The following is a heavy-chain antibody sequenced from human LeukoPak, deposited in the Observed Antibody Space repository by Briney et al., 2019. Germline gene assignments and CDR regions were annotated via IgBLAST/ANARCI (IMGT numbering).Heavy chain of an antibody. Sequence: GESLKISCKGSGYSFTSYWIGWVRQMPGKGLEWMGIIYPGDSDTRYSPSFQGQVTISADKSISTAYLQWSSLKASDTAMYYCARPYCSGGSCTGGFDYWGQGTLVTVSS. D-gene: IGHD2-15*01. CDR2: IYPGDSDT. V-gene: IGHV5-51*01. CDR1: GYSFTSYW. CDR3: ARPYCSGGSCTGGFDY. J-gene: IGHJ4*02.